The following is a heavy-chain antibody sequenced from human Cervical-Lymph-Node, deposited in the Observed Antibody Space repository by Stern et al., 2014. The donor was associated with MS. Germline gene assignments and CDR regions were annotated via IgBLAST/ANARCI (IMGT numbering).Heavy chain of an antibody. CDR3: AISRDYQPVDEYYAMDV. J-gene: IGHJ6*02. Sequence: QLVQSGGGLVKPGGSLRLSCAASAFTFRSYSMHWVRQAPGKGLEWVSTLSSNSRNIYYADSVKGRFTISRDNAKNSLFLHMNSLRVEDTAMYYCAISRDYQPVDEYYAMDVWGQGTTVTVSS. CDR1: AFTFRSYS. D-gene: IGHD4-17*01. CDR2: LSSNSRNI. V-gene: IGHV3-21*04.